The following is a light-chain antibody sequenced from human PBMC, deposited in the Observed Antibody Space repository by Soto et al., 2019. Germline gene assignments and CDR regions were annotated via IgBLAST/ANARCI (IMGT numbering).Light chain of an antibody. CDR3: SSYTSSTLVV. Sequence: QSVLTQPPSVSGAPGQRVTISCTGSSSNIGAGYDVHWYQQLPGTAPKLLIYGNTNRPSGVPDRFSGSKSGTSASLAISGLQPEDEADYYCSSYTSSTLVVFGGGTKLTVL. J-gene: IGLJ2*01. CDR2: GNT. CDR1: SSNIGAGYD. V-gene: IGLV1-40*01.